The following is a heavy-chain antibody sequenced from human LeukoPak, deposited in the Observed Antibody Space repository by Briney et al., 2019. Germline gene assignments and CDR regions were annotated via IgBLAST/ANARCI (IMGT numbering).Heavy chain of an antibody. D-gene: IGHD6-19*01. Sequence: GGSLRLSCAASGFTFSSYAMTWVRQAPGKGLEWVSAISTSGDNTYYADSVRGRFTISRDNSKNTLYLQMNSLRADDTAVYYCAKLPVAGLYFDYWGQGTLVTVSS. J-gene: IGHJ4*02. CDR1: GFTFSSYA. CDR3: AKLPVAGLYFDY. V-gene: IGHV3-23*01. CDR2: ISTSGDNT.